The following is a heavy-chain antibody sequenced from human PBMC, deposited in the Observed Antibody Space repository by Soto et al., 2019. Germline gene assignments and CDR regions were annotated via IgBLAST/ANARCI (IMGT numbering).Heavy chain of an antibody. J-gene: IGHJ4*02. CDR3: ARTHYDSSGYYDY. CDR2: IKQDGSEK. CDR1: GFTFSSYW. V-gene: IGHV3-7*01. D-gene: IGHD3-22*01. Sequence: GGSLRLSCAASGFTFSSYWMSWVRQAPGKGLEWVANIKQDGSEKYYVDSVKGRFTISRDNAKNSLYLQMNSLRAEDTAVYYCARTHYDSSGYYDYWGQGTLVTVSS.